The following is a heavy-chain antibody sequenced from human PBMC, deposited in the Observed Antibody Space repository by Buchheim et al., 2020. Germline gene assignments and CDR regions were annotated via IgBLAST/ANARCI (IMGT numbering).Heavy chain of an antibody. J-gene: IGHJ6*02. CDR2: ISYDGSNK. V-gene: IGHV3-30-3*01. D-gene: IGHD6-13*01. Sequence: QVQLVESGGGVVQPGRSLRLSCAASGFTFSSYAMHWVRQAPGKGLEWVAVISYDGSNKYYADSVKGRFTISSDNSKNTLYLQMNSLRAEDTAVYYCAREGDSSSWYSHYYYYYGMDVWGQGTT. CDR3: AREGDSSSWYSHYYYYYGMDV. CDR1: GFTFSSYA.